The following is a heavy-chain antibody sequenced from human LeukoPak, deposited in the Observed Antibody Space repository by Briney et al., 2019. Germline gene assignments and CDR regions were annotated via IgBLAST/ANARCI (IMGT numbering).Heavy chain of an antibody. Sequence: GGSLRLSCAASGFTFSSYGMHWVRQAPGKGLEWVVVISYDRSNKYYADSVKGRFTISRDNSKNTLYLQMNSLRAEDTAVYYCAKGVHGDIYDAFDIWGQGTMVTVSS. CDR3: AKGVHGDIYDAFDI. V-gene: IGHV3-30*18. D-gene: IGHD2-15*01. CDR2: ISYDRSNK. J-gene: IGHJ3*02. CDR1: GFTFSSYG.